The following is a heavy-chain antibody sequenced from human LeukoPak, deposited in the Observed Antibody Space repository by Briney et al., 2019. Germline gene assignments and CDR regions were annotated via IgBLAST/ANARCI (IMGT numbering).Heavy chain of an antibody. V-gene: IGHV1-69*05. Sequence: GASVKVSCKASGGTFSNYAITWVRQAPGQGLEWTGRIITIFGTGNYAQKFQGGVTITTDESTSTVYMELSSLRSEDTRVYYCSREGLYYYMDVWGKGTTVTVSS. CDR1: GGTFSNYA. CDR3: SREGLYYYMDV. J-gene: IGHJ6*03. CDR2: IITIFGTG.